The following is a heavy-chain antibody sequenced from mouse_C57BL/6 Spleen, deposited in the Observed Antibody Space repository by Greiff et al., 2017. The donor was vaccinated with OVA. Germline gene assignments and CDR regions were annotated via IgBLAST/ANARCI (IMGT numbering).Heavy chain of an antibody. J-gene: IGHJ1*03. CDR3: ARDGYYRYWYFDV. D-gene: IGHD2-3*01. Sequence: EVQRVESEGGLVQPGSSMKLSCTASGFTFSDYYMAWVRQVPEKGLEWVANINYDGSSTYYLDSLKSRFIISRDNAKNILYLQMSSLKSEDTATYYCARDGYYRYWYFDVWGTGTTVTVSS. CDR1: GFTFSDYY. CDR2: INYDGSST. V-gene: IGHV5-16*01.